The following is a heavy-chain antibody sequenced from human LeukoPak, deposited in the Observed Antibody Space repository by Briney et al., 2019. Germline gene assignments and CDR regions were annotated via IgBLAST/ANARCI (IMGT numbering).Heavy chain of an antibody. D-gene: IGHD2/OR15-2a*01. CDR2: IYYSGST. J-gene: IGHJ4*02. CDR3: ARGEYGLFDY. Sequence: SETLSLTCTVSGGSISGGSYYWRWIRQPPGKGLEWIGYIYYSGSTKYNLSLKSRVTISVDTSKNQLSLKLSSVTAADTAVYYCARGEYGLFDYWGQGTLVTVSS. CDR1: GGSISGGSYY. V-gene: IGHV4-61*01.